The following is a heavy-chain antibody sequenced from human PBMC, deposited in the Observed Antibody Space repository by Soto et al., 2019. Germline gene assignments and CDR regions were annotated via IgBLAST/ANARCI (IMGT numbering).Heavy chain of an antibody. V-gene: IGHV1-18*01. CDR3: ARESATTHDGFDI. CDR2: ISGYNGNT. D-gene: IGHD4-17*01. Sequence: QVQVVQSGAEVKKPGASVKVSCKTSGYTFTSYDISWVRQAPGQGLESMGWISGYNGNTNYAQKLQGRVTMTTDTSTSTAYLELRSLRSDDTAVYYCARESATTHDGFDIWGQGTMVIVSS. J-gene: IGHJ3*02. CDR1: GYTFTSYD.